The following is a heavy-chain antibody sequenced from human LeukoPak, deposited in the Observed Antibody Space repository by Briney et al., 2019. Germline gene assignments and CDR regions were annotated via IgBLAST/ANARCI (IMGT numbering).Heavy chain of an antibody. CDR3: ARAAAANDYIDY. J-gene: IGHJ4*02. CDR1: GYTFTSYG. V-gene: IGHV1-18*01. CDR2: ISAYNGNT. D-gene: IGHD6-13*01. Sequence: ASVKVSCKASGYTFTSYGISWVRQAPGQGLEWMGWISAYNGNTNYAQKLQGRVTMTTDTSTSTAYVELRSLRSDDTAVYYCARAAAANDYIDYWGQGTLVTVSS.